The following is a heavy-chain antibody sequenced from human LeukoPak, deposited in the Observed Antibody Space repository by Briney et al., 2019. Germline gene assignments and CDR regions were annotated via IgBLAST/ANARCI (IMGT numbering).Heavy chain of an antibody. D-gene: IGHD1-7*01. CDR1: GFTLSAYD. J-gene: IGHJ4*02. CDR2: ISSSSSSHI. CDR3: ARDNWNSNFDY. V-gene: IGHV3-21*01. Sequence: GGSLRLSCAASGFTLSAYDMNWVRQAPGKGLEWVSSISSSSSSHIYYADSVKGRFTISRDNAKNSLYLQMNSLRAEDTAVYYCARDNWNSNFDYWGQGTLVTVSS.